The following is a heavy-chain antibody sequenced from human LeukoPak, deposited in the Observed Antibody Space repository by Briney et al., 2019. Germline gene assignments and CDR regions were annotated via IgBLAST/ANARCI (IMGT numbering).Heavy chain of an antibody. CDR2: ISSSSTI. D-gene: IGHD3-10*01. CDR3: ARYPEAAHGGYDY. CDR1: GFTFSSYW. J-gene: IGHJ4*02. V-gene: IGHV3-48*04. Sequence: GGSLRLSCAASGFTFSSYWMSWVRQAPGKGLEWVSYISSSSTIYYADSVKGRFTISRDNAKNSLYLQMNSLRAEDTAVHYCARYPEAAHGGYDYWGQGTLVTVSS.